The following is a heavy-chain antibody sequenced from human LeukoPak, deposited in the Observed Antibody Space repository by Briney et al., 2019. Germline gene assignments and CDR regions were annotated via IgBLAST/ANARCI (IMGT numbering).Heavy chain of an antibody. J-gene: IGHJ6*02. CDR3: ARDLDSSSWYSVSYYYYGMDV. D-gene: IGHD6-13*01. CDR1: GFTFSSYA. CDR2: ISYDGSNK. Sequence: GRSLRLSCAASGFTFSSYAMHWVRQAPGKGLEWVAVISYDGSNKYYADSVKGRFTISRNNSKNTLYLQMNSLRAEDTAVYYCARDLDSSSWYSVSYYYYGMDVWGQGTTVTVSS. V-gene: IGHV3-30-3*01.